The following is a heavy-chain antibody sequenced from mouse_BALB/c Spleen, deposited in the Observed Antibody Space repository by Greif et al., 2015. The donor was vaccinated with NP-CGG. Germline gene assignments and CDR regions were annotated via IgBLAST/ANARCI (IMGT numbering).Heavy chain of an antibody. Sequence: EVQGVESGGGLVQPGGSRKLSCAASGFTFSSFGMHWVRQAPEKGLEWVAYISSGSSTIYYADTVKGRFTISGDNPKNTLFLQMTSLRSEDTAMYYCARTTVVAYYAMDYWGQGTSVTVSS. D-gene: IGHD1-1*01. CDR3: ARTTVVAYYAMDY. V-gene: IGHV5-17*02. J-gene: IGHJ4*01. CDR2: ISSGSSTI. CDR1: GFTFSSFG.